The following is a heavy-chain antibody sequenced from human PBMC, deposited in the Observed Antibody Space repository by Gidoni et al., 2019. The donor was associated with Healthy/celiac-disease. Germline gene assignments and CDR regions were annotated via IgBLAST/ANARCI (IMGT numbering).Heavy chain of an antibody. CDR3: ARGGYCSSTSCPFDY. V-gene: IGHV1-69*04. Sequence: QVQQVQSCAEVKKPSTSVKFSCKASGGTFSRYAISWVRQAPGQGLEWMGRIIPILGIANYAQKFQGRVTITVDKSTSTAYMELRSLRFADTAVYYCARGGYCSSTSCPFDYWGQGTLVTVSS. CDR1: GGTFSRYA. CDR2: IIPILGIA. D-gene: IGHD2-2*01. J-gene: IGHJ4*02.